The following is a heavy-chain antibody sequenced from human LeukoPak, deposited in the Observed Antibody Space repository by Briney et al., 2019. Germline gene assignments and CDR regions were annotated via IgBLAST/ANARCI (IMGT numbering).Heavy chain of an antibody. Sequence: GGTLRLSCAASGFTFSSYGMSWVRQAPGKGLEWVSAISGSGGSTYYADSVKGRFIISRYNSKNTLYLQMNSLRPEDTAVYYCAKFGSRLRSYYYYMDVWGKGTTVTISS. V-gene: IGHV3-23*01. D-gene: IGHD3-10*01. CDR2: ISGSGGST. CDR3: AKFGSRLRSYYYYMDV. J-gene: IGHJ6*03. CDR1: GFTFSSYG.